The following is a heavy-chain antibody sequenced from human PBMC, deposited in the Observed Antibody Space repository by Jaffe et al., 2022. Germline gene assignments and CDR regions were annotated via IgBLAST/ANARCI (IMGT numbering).Heavy chain of an antibody. D-gene: IGHD2-21*01. V-gene: IGHV1-8*01. CDR3: ARGGMWTDYGDY. Sequence: QVQLVQSGAEVKKPGASVKVSCKASGYTFTSYDINWVRQATGQGLEWMGWMNPGSGDTGYAQTFQDRVTMTRNTSMTTAYMELSSLRYEDTAVYYCARGGMWTDYGDYWGQGTLVTVSS. CDR1: GYTFTSYD. J-gene: IGHJ4*02. CDR2: MNPGSGDT.